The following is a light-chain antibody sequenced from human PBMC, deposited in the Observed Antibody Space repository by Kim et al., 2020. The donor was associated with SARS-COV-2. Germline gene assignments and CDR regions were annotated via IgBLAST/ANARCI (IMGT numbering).Light chain of an antibody. J-gene: IGLJ3*02. CDR3: SSRDTTGDHVV. CDR2: GKY. CDR1: SLRSYY. V-gene: IGLV3-19*01. Sequence: ALGQTVRIKCEGDSLRSYYATWYQQRPGQAPTLVLYGKYDRPSGIPDRFSGSASGNTASLTITGAQAEDEGDYYCSSRDTTGDHVVFGGGTQLTVL.